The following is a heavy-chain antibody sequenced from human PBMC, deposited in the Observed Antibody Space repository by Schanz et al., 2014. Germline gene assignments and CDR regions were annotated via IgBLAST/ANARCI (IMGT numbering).Heavy chain of an antibody. J-gene: IGHJ4*02. CDR3: AKDPPRGVRTPIKPTLDY. CDR2: LRSDGSRR. D-gene: IGHD3-10*01. V-gene: IGHV3-30*02. CDR1: GYSFSDYD. Sequence: VQLVESGGGVVQPGGSLRLSCVGSGYSFSDYDMYWIRQAPGKGLEWLAFLRSDGSRRDYADSVKGRFTISRDNSTNTLSLQMSSLRPEDTAVYYCAKDPPRGVRTPIKPTLDYWGQGTRVTVS.